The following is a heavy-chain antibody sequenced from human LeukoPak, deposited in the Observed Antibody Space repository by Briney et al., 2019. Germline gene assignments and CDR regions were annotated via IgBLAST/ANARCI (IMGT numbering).Heavy chain of an antibody. V-gene: IGHV4-34*01. D-gene: IGHD6-6*01. Sequence: PSETLSLTCAVYGGSFIGYYWSWIRQPPGKGLEWIGEINHSGSTNYNPSLKSRVTISVDTSKNQFSLKLSSVTAADTAVYYCARRSGSPRYSSSSGGFDYWGQGTLVTVSS. CDR1: GGSFIGYY. CDR2: INHSGST. CDR3: ARRSGSPRYSSSSGGFDY. J-gene: IGHJ4*02.